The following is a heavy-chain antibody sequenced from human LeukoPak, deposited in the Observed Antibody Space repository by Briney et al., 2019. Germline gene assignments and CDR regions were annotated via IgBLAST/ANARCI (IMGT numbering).Heavy chain of an antibody. V-gene: IGHV3-33*01. CDR2: IWYDGSNK. Sequence: GGSLRLSCAASGFTFSSYGMHWVRQAPGKGLEWVAVIWYDGSNKYYADSVKGRFTISRDNSKNTLYLQMNSLRPEDTAVYYCAREGDSSSAYNWFDPWGQGTLVTVSS. J-gene: IGHJ5*02. D-gene: IGHD6-6*01. CDR3: AREGDSSSAYNWFDP. CDR1: GFTFSSYG.